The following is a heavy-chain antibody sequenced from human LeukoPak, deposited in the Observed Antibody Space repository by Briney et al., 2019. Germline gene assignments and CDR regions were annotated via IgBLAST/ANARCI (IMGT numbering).Heavy chain of an antibody. D-gene: IGHD1-26*01. CDR3: AGHYSGLRSYFDY. V-gene: IGHV3-7*01. J-gene: IGHJ4*02. CDR1: GFTFRSYS. CDR2: IKQDGSEK. Sequence: PGGSLRLSCGASGFTFRSYSMNWVRQAPGKGLEWVANIKQDGSEKYYVDSVKGRFTISRDNAKNSLYLQMNSLRAEDTAVYYCAGHYSGLRSYFDYWGQGTLVTVSS.